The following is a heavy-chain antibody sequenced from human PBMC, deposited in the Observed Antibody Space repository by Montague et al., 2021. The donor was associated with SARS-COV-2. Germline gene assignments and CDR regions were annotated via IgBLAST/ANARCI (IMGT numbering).Heavy chain of an antibody. D-gene: IGHD6-13*01. V-gene: IGHV4-59*01. CDR2: IYYSGST. CDR3: EQGFDY. J-gene: IGHJ4*02. Sequence: SETLSLTCTVSGGSISSYYWSWIRQPPGKGLEWIGYIYYSGSTNYNPSLKSRVTISVDTSKNQFSLKLSSVTAADTAVYYCEQGFDYWGQGTLVTVTS. CDR1: GGSISSYY.